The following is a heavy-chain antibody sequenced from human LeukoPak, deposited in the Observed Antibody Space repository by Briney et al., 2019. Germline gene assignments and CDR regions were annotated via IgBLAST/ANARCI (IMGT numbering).Heavy chain of an antibody. CDR3: AREINYYDSSGYVY. CDR2: ISSSSSYI. J-gene: IGHJ4*02. Sequence: GGSLRLSCAASGFTFSSYSMTWVRQAPGKGLEWVSSISSSSSYIYYADSVKGRFTISRDNAKNSLYLQMNSLRAEDTAVYYCAREINYYDSSGYVYWGQGTLVTVSS. V-gene: IGHV3-21*01. CDR1: GFTFSSYS. D-gene: IGHD3-22*01.